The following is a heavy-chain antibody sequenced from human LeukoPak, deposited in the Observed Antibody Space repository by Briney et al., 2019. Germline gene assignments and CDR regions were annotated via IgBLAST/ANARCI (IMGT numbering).Heavy chain of an antibody. D-gene: IGHD2-8*02. V-gene: IGHV4-4*07. CDR1: GGSISSYY. CDR2: LYTSGTT. Sequence: SETLSLTCTVSGGSISSYYWSWIRQPAGKGLEWIGRLYTSGTTNYNPSLKSRVTMSVDTSKNQFSLKLSSVTAADTAVYYCARALAATVLGAWFDPWGQGTLVTVSS. CDR3: ARALAATVLGAWFDP. J-gene: IGHJ5*02.